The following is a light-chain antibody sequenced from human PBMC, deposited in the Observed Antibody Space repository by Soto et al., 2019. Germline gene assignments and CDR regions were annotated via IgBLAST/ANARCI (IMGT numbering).Light chain of an antibody. CDR3: QQYNNWPLT. CDR2: DAS. V-gene: IGKV3-15*01. J-gene: IGKJ3*01. Sequence: EIVMTQSPATLSVSPGERATLSCRASQSVRSNLAWYQRKPGQAPRLLIYDASTRATGIPARFSGSGSGTEFTLTISSLQSEDFAVYYCQQYNNWPLTFGPGTKVDIK. CDR1: QSVRSN.